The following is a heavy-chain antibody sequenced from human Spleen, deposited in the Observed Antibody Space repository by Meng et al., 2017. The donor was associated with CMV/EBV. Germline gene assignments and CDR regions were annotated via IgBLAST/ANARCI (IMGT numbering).Heavy chain of an antibody. CDR2: IKSKTDGGTT. J-gene: IGHJ4*02. V-gene: IGHV3-15*01. Sequence: GESLKISCAASGITFSNAWMSWVRQAPGKGLEWVGHIKSKTDGGTTDYAAPVKGRFTISRDDSSTTLYLQMNSLRAEDTAVYYCANWVKQLVPFRYWGQGTLVTVSS. CDR1: GITFSNAW. D-gene: IGHD6-6*01. CDR3: ANWVKQLVPFRY.